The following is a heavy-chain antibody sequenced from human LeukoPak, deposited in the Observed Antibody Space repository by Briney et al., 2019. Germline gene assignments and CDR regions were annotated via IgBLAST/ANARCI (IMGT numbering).Heavy chain of an antibody. CDR3: ARGKRIAARFDY. CDR2: INHSGST. Sequence: SETLSLTCAVYGGSCSGYYWSWIRPRPGKGLEWIGEINHSGSTNYNPSLKSRVTISVDTSKNQFSLKLSSVTAADTAVYYCARGKRIAARFDYWGQGTLVTVSS. V-gene: IGHV4-34*01. J-gene: IGHJ4*02. CDR1: GGSCSGYY. D-gene: IGHD6-6*01.